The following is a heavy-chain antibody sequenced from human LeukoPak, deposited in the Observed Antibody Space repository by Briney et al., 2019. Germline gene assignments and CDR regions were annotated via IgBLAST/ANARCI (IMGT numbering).Heavy chain of an antibody. CDR1: GGSFSGYY. Sequence: SETLSLTCAVYGGSFSGYYWSWIRQPPGKGLEWIGEINHSGSTNYNPSLKSRVTISVDTSKNQFSLKLSSVTAADTAVYYCARAVVAATWSYYYYYYMGVWGKGTTVTVSS. J-gene: IGHJ6*03. V-gene: IGHV4-34*01. CDR2: INHSGST. CDR3: ARAVVAATWSYYYYYYMGV. D-gene: IGHD2-15*01.